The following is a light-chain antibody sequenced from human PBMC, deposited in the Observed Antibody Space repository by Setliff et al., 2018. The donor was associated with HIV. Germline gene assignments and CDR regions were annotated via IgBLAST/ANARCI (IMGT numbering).Light chain of an antibody. CDR1: SSNIGAGYD. CDR3: QSYDSSLSGYV. CDR2: SNS. J-gene: IGLJ1*01. V-gene: IGLV1-40*01. Sequence: QSVLTQPPSVSGAPGQRVTISCTGSSSNIGAGYDVHWYQQLPGTAPKLLIYSNSNRPSGVPDRFSGSKSGTSASLAITELQAEDEADYYCQSYDSSLSGYVFGTGTKVTVL.